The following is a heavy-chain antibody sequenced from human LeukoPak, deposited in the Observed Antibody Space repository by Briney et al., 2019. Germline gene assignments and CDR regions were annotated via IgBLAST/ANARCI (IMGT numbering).Heavy chain of an antibody. J-gene: IGHJ4*02. CDR2: INHSGRT. Sequence: SETLSLTCAVYGGSFSDYFWGWIRQPPRKGLEWIGEINHSGRTYYNPSLKSRVTISVDTSKNQFSLNLSSVTAADTAVYYCARGGDIAVAGVIDYWGQGSLVIVSS. CDR3: ARGGDIAVAGVIDY. D-gene: IGHD6-19*01. CDR1: GGSFSDYF. V-gene: IGHV4-34*01.